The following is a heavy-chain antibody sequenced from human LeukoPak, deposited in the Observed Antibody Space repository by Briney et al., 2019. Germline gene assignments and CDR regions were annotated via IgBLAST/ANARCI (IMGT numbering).Heavy chain of an antibody. CDR1: GYLFSSSW. CDR3: GRRDSGSGWRGSFDP. CDR2: IYPGDSDT. Sequence: GESLQISCEGIGYLFSSSWTVWVRQLPGKGLEWMGSIYPGDSDTRYSPSFQGQVTIPADKSISTAYLQWSSLKTSDTAMYDCGRRDSGSGWRGSFDPWGEGALVTVSS. V-gene: IGHV5-51*01. D-gene: IGHD3-10*01. J-gene: IGHJ5*02.